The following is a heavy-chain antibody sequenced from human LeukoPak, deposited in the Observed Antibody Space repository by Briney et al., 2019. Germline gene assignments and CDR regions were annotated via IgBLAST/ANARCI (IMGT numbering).Heavy chain of an antibody. CDR2: IKQDGSEK. CDR3: ARTIAVAGYYFDF. Sequence: GGSLRLSCAASGFTFSSYWMSWVRQAPGKGLEWVANIKQDGSEKYYVDSVKGRFTISRDNAENSLYLQMNSLRAEDTAIYYCARTIAVAGYYFDFWGQGTLVTVSS. V-gene: IGHV3-7*03. J-gene: IGHJ4*02. CDR1: GFTFSSYW. D-gene: IGHD6-19*01.